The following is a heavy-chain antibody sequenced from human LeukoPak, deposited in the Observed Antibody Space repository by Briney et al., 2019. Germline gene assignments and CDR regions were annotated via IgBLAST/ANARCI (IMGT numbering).Heavy chain of an antibody. V-gene: IGHV4-4*07. D-gene: IGHD1-14*01. CDR3: ARSPPFTTDYFDY. J-gene: IGHJ4*02. CDR1: GGSISSYY. CDR2: IYTSGST. Sequence: SETLSLTCTVSGGSISSYYWSWLRQPAGKGLEWIGRIYTSGSTNYNPSLKSRVTISVDTSKNQFSLKLSSVTAADTAVYYCARSPPFTTDYFDYWGQGTLVTVSS.